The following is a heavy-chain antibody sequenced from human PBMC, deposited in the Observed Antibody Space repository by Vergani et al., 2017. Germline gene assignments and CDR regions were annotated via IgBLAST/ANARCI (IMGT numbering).Heavy chain of an antibody. CDR1: GGSISSGDYY. V-gene: IGHV4-30-4*01. CDR2: IYYSGST. CDR3: ARGGAARPPYKNWFDP. Sequence: QVQLQESGPGLVKPSQTLSLTCTVSGGSISSGDYYWSWIRQPLGKGLEWIGYIYYSGSTYYNPSLKSRVTISVDTSKNQFSLKLSSVTAADTAVYYCARGGAARPPYKNWFDPWGQGTLVTVSS. J-gene: IGHJ5*02. D-gene: IGHD6-6*01.